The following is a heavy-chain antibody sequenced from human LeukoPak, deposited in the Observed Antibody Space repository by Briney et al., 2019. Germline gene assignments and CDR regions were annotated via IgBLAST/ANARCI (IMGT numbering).Heavy chain of an antibody. V-gene: IGHV1-69*04. CDR1: GDTFSNYA. J-gene: IGHJ4*02. Sequence: SVKVSYKASGDTFSNYAISWVRQAPGQGLERVGRIIPSLGTPNYAQKFQGRVTITADRSTTTAYMELSSLRFEDTAVYYCARAGSSRFSVPYYFNYWGQGTPVTVSS. CDR2: IIPSLGTP. CDR3: ARAGSSRFSVPYYFNY. D-gene: IGHD6-13*01.